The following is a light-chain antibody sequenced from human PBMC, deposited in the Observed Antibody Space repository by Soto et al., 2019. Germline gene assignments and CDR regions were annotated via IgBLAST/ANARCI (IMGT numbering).Light chain of an antibody. J-gene: IGKJ1*01. CDR2: GAS. Sequence: EIVLTQSPVSLPSSPGERVTLSCRASQSVNSYLTWHQQKPGQAPKLLIYGASTWATGVPARFSGSGSGTEFTLTISSLQSEDFAVYYCQQYNNWWTFGQGTKVDIK. CDR3: QQYNNWWT. V-gene: IGKV3-15*01. CDR1: QSVNSY.